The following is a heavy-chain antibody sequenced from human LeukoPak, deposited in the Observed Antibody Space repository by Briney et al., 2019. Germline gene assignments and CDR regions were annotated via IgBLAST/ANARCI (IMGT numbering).Heavy chain of an antibody. D-gene: IGHD6-13*01. CDR1: GYTFTDHY. CDR3: TTNAAALDY. Sequence: GASVTVSFTSSGYTFTDHYIHWVRQAPGQGLEWMGWINPSDNGVNYAQKFQGRVAMTRDTSISTAYVEVTRLTSDDTAVYYCTTNAAALDYWGQGTLVTVSS. CDR2: INPSDNGV. V-gene: IGHV1-2*02. J-gene: IGHJ4*02.